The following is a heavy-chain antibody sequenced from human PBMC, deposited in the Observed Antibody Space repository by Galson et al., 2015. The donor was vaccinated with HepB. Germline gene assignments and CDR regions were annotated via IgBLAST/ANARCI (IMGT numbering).Heavy chain of an antibody. Sequence: SETLSLTCAVYGGTLSGYSWNWIRQSPGKGLEWIGNINYSRSTRYNPSLKSRVTISIDTSNNQFSLKVNSVTAADTAIYYCARTPGLTSFDYWGRGTLVTVSS. CDR2: INYSRST. D-gene: IGHD4-11*01. CDR1: GGTLSGYS. CDR3: ARTPGLTSFDY. V-gene: IGHV4-34*01. J-gene: IGHJ4*02.